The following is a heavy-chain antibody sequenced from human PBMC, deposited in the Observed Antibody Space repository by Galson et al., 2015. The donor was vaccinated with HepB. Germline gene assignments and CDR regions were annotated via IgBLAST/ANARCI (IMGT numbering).Heavy chain of an antibody. CDR2: VSPYSGDT. V-gene: IGHV1-2*06. CDR1: GYTFVDYY. D-gene: IGHD3-10*01. CDR3: ARDVMVRGAIHYFDY. Sequence: SVKVSCKASGYTFVDYYIHWVRQAPGQGLEWMGRVSPYSGDTSYAQKFQGRVTMTRDTSITTVYMALSSLRPDDTAMYYCARDVMVRGAIHYFDYWGQGTLVTVSS. J-gene: IGHJ4*02.